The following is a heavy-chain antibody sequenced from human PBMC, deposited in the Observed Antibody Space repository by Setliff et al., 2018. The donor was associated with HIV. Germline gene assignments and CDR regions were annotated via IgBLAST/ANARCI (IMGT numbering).Heavy chain of an antibody. Sequence: PGGSLRLSCAVAGFSFSNCAMTWVRQAPGKGLEWVSAIAGTSASTYYADSVKGRFTISRDSSKSMLYLQMNSLRVEDTAIYYCAKPLTQWGVSPYHYAFGVWGQGTTVTVSS. CDR1: GFSFSNCA. CDR2: IAGTSAST. V-gene: IGHV3-23*01. J-gene: IGHJ6*02. D-gene: IGHD1-26*01. CDR3: AKPLTQWGVSPYHYAFGV.